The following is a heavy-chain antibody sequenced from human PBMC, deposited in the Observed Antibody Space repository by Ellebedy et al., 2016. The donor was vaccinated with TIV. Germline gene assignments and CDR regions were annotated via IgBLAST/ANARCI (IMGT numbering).Heavy chain of an antibody. V-gene: IGHV4-59*01. J-gene: IGHJ6*02. Sequence: MPSETLSLTCTVSGDSISSYYWSWIRQPPGRGLEWIGYIHYSGRTNYNPSLKSRVTISVDTSKNQFSLKLRSVTAADTAVYYCARADYGDYGAYYHGLDVWGQGTTVTVSS. CDR2: IHYSGRT. D-gene: IGHD4-17*01. CDR1: GDSISSYY. CDR3: ARADYGDYGAYYHGLDV.